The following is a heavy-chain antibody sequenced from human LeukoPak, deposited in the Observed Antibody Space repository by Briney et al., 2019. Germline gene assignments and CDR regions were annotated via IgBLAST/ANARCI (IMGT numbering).Heavy chain of an antibody. CDR2: IYYSGST. Sequence: PSETLSLTCTVSGGSISSGDYYWSWIRQPPGKGLEWIGYIYYSGSTNYNPSLKSRVTISVDKSKNHFSLKLSSVTAADTAVYYCASWVHDLDPYFQHWGQGTLVTVSS. CDR1: GGSISSGDYY. V-gene: IGHV4-30-4*01. CDR3: ASWVHDLDPYFQH. D-gene: IGHD3-3*01. J-gene: IGHJ1*01.